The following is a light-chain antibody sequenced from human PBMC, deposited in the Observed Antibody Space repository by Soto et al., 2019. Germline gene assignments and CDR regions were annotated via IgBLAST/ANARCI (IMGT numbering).Light chain of an antibody. V-gene: IGLV1-40*01. J-gene: IGLJ3*02. CDR2: AHK. CDR3: QSYDGSLSGSV. CDR1: NSNIGAGYD. Sequence: QSVLTQPPSVSGAPGQRVTISCTGTNSNIGAGYDVHWYQQLPGTAPKLLIYAHKNRPSGVPDRFSGSKSGASASLAITGLQPEDEAAYYCQSYDGSLSGSVFGGGTKLTVL.